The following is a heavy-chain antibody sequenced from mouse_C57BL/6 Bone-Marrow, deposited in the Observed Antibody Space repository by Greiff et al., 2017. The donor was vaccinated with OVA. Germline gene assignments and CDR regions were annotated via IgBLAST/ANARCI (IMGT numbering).Heavy chain of an antibody. J-gene: IGHJ2*01. Sequence: QVQLKQPGAELVKPGASVKLSCKASGYTFTSYWMHWVKQRPGQGLEWIGMIHPNSGSTNYNEKFKSKATLTVDKSSSTAYMQLSSLTSEDSAVYYCARKGDLLRYFDYWGQGTTLTVSS. CDR1: GYTFTSYW. CDR2: IHPNSGST. CDR3: ARKGDLLRYFDY. V-gene: IGHV1-64*01. D-gene: IGHD1-1*01.